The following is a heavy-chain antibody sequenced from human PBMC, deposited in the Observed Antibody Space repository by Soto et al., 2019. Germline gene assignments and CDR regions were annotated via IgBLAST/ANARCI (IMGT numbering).Heavy chain of an antibody. CDR1: GGSFSGYY. D-gene: IGHD2-2*01. CDR2: INHSGST. CDR3: ARRQRYYYYYMDV. J-gene: IGHJ6*03. V-gene: IGHV4-34*01. Sequence: TSETLSLSCAVYGGSFSGYYWSGIRQPPGKGLEWIGEINHSGSTNYNPSLKSRVTISVDTSKNQFSLKLSSVTAADTAVYYCARRQRYYYYYMDVWGKGTTVTVSS.